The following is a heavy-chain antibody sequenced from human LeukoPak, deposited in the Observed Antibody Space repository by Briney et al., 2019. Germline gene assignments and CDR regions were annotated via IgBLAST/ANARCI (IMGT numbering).Heavy chain of an antibody. Sequence: PGGSLRLSCAASGFTFSSYAMSWVRQAPGKGLEWVANIKQDGSEKYYVDSVKGRFTISRDNAKNSLYLQMNSLRAEDTAVYYCARAIYDFWSGYYFDYWGQGTLVTVSS. CDR2: IKQDGSEK. CDR1: GFTFSSYA. D-gene: IGHD3-3*01. J-gene: IGHJ4*02. CDR3: ARAIYDFWSGYYFDY. V-gene: IGHV3-7*01.